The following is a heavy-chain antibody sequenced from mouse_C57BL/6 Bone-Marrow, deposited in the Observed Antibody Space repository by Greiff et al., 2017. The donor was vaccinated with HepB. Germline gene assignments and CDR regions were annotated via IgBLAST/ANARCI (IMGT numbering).Heavy chain of an antibody. D-gene: IGHD1-1*01. Sequence: EVQLQQSGPELVKPGASVKMSCKASGYTFTDYNMHWVKQSHGKSLEWIGYINPNNGGTSYNQKFKGKATLTVNKSSSTAYMELRSLTSEDSAVYYCARGGYGSSLVYFDYWGQGTTLTVSS. CDR2: INPNNGGT. CDR3: ARGGYGSSLVYFDY. J-gene: IGHJ2*01. V-gene: IGHV1-22*01. CDR1: GYTFTDYN.